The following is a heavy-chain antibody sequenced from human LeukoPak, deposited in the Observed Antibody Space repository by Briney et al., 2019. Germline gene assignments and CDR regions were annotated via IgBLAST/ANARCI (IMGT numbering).Heavy chain of an antibody. J-gene: IGHJ4*02. D-gene: IGHD3-22*01. CDR2: ISAYNGNR. V-gene: IGHV1-18*01. Sequence: GASVKVSCTASGYTFTIYGISWGRQAPGQGLEWMGWISAYNGNRNYEQKLQGRVTMTTDTSTSTAYMELRSLRSDDTAVYYCARDRTYYYDSSGYYSYFDYWGQGTLVTVSS. CDR1: GYTFTIYG. CDR3: ARDRTYYYDSSGYYSYFDY.